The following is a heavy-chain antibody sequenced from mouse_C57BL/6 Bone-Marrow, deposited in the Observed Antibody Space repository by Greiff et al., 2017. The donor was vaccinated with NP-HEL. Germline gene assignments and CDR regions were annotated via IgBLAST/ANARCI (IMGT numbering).Heavy chain of an antibody. CDR3: ARRPPYYGSSYYYAMDY. CDR1: GFTFSDYY. V-gene: IGHV5-12*01. Sequence: EVKLVESGGGLVQPGGSLKLSCAASGFTFSDYYMYWVRQTPEQRLEWVAYISNGGGSTYYTHTVKGRFTISRDNATNTLYLQMSRLKSEDTAMYYCARRPPYYGSSYYYAMDYWGQGTSVTVSS. D-gene: IGHD1-1*01. J-gene: IGHJ4*01. CDR2: ISNGGGST.